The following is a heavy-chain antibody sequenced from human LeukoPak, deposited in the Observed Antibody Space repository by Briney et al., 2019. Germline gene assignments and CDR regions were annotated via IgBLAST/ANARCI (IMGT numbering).Heavy chain of an antibody. CDR1: GFTFSSYA. V-gene: IGHV3-23*01. J-gene: IGHJ4*02. CDR2: ISGSGGST. Sequence: GGSLRLSCAASGFTFSSYAMSWVRQAPGKGLEWVSAISGSGGSTYYADSVKGRFTISRDNTKNTPYLQMNSLRAEDTAVYYCAKSFRGYSWEFDYWGQGTLVTVSS. D-gene: IGHD5-18*01. CDR3: AKSFRGYSWEFDY.